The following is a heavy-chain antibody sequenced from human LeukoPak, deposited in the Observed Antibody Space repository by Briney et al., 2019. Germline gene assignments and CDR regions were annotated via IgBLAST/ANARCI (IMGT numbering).Heavy chain of an antibody. CDR1: GGSISSSSYY. Sequence: SETLSLTCTVSGGSISSSSYYWSWIRQPPGKGLEWIGSIYYSGSTYYNPSLKSRVTISVDTSKNQFSLKLSSVTAADTAVYYCARSAGWIVLMVYANVYYFDYWGQGTLVTVSS. J-gene: IGHJ4*02. CDR3: ARSAGWIVLMVYANVYYFDY. CDR2: IYYSGST. D-gene: IGHD2-8*01. V-gene: IGHV4-39*07.